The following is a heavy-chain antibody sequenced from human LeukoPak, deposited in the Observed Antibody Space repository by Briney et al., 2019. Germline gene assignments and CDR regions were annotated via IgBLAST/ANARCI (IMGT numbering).Heavy chain of an antibody. CDR2: ISGSGGST. CDR1: GFTFSSYA. Sequence: GGSLRLSCAASGFTFSSYAMSWVRQAPGKGLEWVSAISGSGGSTYYADSVKGRFTISRDNSKNTLYLQMNSLRAEDTAVYYCAKSHGVLRFLEWSLLYYFDYWGQGTLVTVSS. J-gene: IGHJ4*02. CDR3: AKSHGVLRFLEWSLLYYFDY. V-gene: IGHV3-23*01. D-gene: IGHD3-3*01.